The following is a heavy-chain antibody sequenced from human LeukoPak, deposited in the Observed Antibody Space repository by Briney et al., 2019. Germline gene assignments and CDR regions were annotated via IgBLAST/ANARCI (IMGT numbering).Heavy chain of an antibody. CDR2: IYYSGST. CDR1: GGSISSGGYY. J-gene: IGHJ4*02. CDR3: ARGDDGALDY. D-gene: IGHD4-17*01. Sequence: SETLSLTCTVSGGSISSGGYYWSWIRQHPGKGLEWIGYIYYSGSTYYNPSLKSRVTISVDTSKNQFSLKLSSVTAADTAVYYCARGDDGALDYWGRGTLVTVSS. V-gene: IGHV4-31*03.